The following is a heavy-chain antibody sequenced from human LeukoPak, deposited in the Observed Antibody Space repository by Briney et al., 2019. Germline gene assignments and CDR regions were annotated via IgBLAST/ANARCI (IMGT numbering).Heavy chain of an antibody. CDR1: GFTFSSYG. CDR3: ARESPTIAVVTAASFDY. V-gene: IGHV3-30*03. D-gene: IGHD2-21*02. CDR2: ISYDGSNK. J-gene: IGHJ4*02. Sequence: GGSLRLSCAASGFTFSSYGMDWVRQAPGKGLEWVAVISYDGSNKYYADSVKGRFTISRDNSKNTLYLQMNSLRAEDTAVYYCARESPTIAVVTAASFDYWGQGTLVTVSS.